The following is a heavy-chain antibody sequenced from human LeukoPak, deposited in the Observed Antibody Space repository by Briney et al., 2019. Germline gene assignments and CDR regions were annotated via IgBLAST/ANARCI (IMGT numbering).Heavy chain of an antibody. CDR2: ISGSGGST. J-gene: IGHJ6*02. CDR1: GFTFSSYA. Sequence: QPGGSLRLSCAASGFTFSSYAMSWVRQAPGKGLEWVSAISGSGGSTYYADSVKGRFTISRDNSKNTLYLQMNSLRAEDTAVYYCARDLAYSYTYYYYYYGMDVWGQGTTVTVSS. D-gene: IGHD5-18*01. V-gene: IGHV3-23*01. CDR3: ARDLAYSYTYYYYYYGMDV.